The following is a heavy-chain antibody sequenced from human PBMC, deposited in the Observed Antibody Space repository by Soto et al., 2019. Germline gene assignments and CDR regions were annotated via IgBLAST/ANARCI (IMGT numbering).Heavy chain of an antibody. CDR1: GGTFSSYA. CDR3: ARDRYYDILTGYQEYYYYGMDV. D-gene: IGHD3-9*01. CDR2: IIPIFGTA. J-gene: IGHJ6*02. Sequence: SVKVSCKASGGTFSSYAISWVRQAPGQGLEWMGGIIPIFGTANYAQKFQGRVTITADESTSTAYMELSSLRSEDTAVYYCARDRYYDILTGYQEYYYYGMDVWGQGTTVTVSS. V-gene: IGHV1-69*13.